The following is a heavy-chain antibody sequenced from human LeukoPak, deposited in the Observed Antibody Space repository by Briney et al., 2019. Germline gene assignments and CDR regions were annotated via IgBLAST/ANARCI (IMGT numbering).Heavy chain of an antibody. V-gene: IGHV3-33*01. D-gene: IGHD3-3*01. CDR3: ARVTAIFGVVHYYYYYMDV. Sequence: GGSLRLSCVASGFTFSAYGMQWVRQAPGKGLEWVAFIWYDGTKKYYGESVRGRFTISRDNAKNSLYLQMNSLRAEDTAVYYCARVTAIFGVVHYYYYYMDVWGKGTTVTVSS. CDR2: IWYDGTKK. CDR1: GFTFSAYG. J-gene: IGHJ6*03.